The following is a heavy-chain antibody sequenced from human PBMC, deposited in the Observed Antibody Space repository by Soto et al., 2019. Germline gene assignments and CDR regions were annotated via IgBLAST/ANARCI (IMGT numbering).Heavy chain of an antibody. V-gene: IGHV4-31*03. Sequence: SETLSLTCSVSGGSFSSDSFIWSWVRQFPGKGLEWIGYINYSGTTYYNPSLRSRITMSVDTSKNQFSLNLSSVAAADTAVYYCARDHKWDGMDVWGQGTTVTVSS. CDR3: ARDHKWDGMDV. J-gene: IGHJ6*02. CDR1: GGSFSSDSFI. CDR2: INYSGTT. D-gene: IGHD1-26*01.